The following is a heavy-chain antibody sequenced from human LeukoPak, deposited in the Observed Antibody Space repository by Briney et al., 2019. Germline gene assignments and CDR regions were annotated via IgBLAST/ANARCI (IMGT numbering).Heavy chain of an antibody. J-gene: IGHJ4*02. CDR2: ISAYNGNT. D-gene: IGHD3-10*01. CDR1: VYTFISYG. V-gene: IGHV1-18*01. CDR3: AVNTYGSGSYSNDY. Sequence: GASVKVSCKASVYTFISYGISWVRQAPGQGLEWMGWISAYNGNTNYAQKLQGRVTMTTDTSTSTAYMELRSLRSDDTAVYYCAVNTYGSGSYSNDYWGQGTLVTVSS.